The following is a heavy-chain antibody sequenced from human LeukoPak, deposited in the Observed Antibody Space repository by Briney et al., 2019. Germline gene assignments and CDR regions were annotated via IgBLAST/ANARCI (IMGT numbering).Heavy chain of an antibody. CDR3: ARDPTQLALFDY. CDR1: GFTFSNYG. CDR2: IWYDGSNK. V-gene: IGHV3-33*01. D-gene: IGHD6-13*01. Sequence: PGRSLRLSCAASGFTFSNYGMHWVRQAPGKGLEWVAVIWYDGSNKYYADSVEGRFTLSRDNSKNTLFLQMNSLRPEDTAVYFCARDPTQLALFDYWGQGTLVTVSS. J-gene: IGHJ4*02.